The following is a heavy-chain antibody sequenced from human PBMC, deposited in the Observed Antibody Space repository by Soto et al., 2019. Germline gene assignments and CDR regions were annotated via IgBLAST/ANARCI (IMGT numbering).Heavy chain of an antibody. D-gene: IGHD6-19*01. V-gene: IGHV3-30*18. CDR3: AKEGTGYSSGWYGH. CDR2: ISYDGSNK. J-gene: IGHJ5*02. CDR1: GFTFSSYG. Sequence: GGSLRLSCAASGFTFSSYGMHWVRQAPGKGLEWVAVISYDGSNKYYADSVKGRFTISRDNSKNTLYLQMNSLRAEDTAVYYCAKEGTGYSSGWYGHWGQGTLVTVSS.